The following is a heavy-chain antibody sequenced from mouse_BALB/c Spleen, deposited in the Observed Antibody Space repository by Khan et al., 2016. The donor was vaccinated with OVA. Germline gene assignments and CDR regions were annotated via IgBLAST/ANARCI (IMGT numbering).Heavy chain of an antibody. CDR2: INTNTGEP. J-gene: IGHJ3*01. CDR3: ARGNYYGSNSWFAY. D-gene: IGHD1-1*01. V-gene: IGHV9-3*02. Sequence: QIQLVQSGPELKKPGETVKISCKASGYTFTNYGINWVKQAPGKGLKWMGWINTNTGEPTYAEEFKGRFAFPLETSASTAYLQLNNLKNEDTATYFCARGNYYGSNSWFAYWGQGTLVTVSA. CDR1: GYTFTNYG.